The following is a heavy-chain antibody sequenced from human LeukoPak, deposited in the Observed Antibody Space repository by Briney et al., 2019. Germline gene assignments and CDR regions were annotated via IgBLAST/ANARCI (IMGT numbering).Heavy chain of an antibody. CDR3: ARKSILTSGRKPYDY. CDR1: GGSFSGYY. CDR2: IDHSGRT. Sequence: PSETLSLTCAVYGGSFSGYYWSWIRQVPGKGPEWTGEIDHSGRTNANSSLRSRVTMSVDMSKNQFSLRLNSVTAADTAVYYCARKSILTSGRKPYDYWDQGALVTVSS. V-gene: IGHV4-34*01. J-gene: IGHJ4*02. D-gene: IGHD2-15*01.